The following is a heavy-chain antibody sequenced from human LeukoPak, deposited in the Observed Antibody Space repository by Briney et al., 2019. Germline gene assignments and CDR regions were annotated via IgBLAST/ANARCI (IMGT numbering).Heavy chain of an antibody. J-gene: IGHJ4*02. CDR1: GGSISSGGYY. Sequence: SETLSLTCTVSGGSISSGGYYWSWIRQHPGKGLEWIGYIYYSGSTYYNPSLKSRVTISVDTSKNQFSLKLGSVTAADTAVYYCARADYGDYWGFDYWGQGTLVTVSS. CDR2: IYYSGST. D-gene: IGHD4-17*01. V-gene: IGHV4-31*03. CDR3: ARADYGDYWGFDY.